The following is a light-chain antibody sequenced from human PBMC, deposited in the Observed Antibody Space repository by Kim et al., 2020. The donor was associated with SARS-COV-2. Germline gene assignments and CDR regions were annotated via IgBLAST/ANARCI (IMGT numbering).Light chain of an antibody. J-gene: IGLJ3*02. CDR1: GSGVGAFDF. Sequence: QWRTCSCAGPGSGVGAFDFVSWYQHRQAKAPKLILFDVNRRPSEISNRFSGPKSGSTASLSISGLRTEDGADYYCISYTSRSTWVLGGGTKGTVL. CDR3: ISYTSRSTWV. V-gene: IGLV2-14*01. CDR2: DVN.